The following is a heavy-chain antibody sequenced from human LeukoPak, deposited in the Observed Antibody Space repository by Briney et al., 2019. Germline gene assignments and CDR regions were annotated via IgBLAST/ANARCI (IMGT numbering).Heavy chain of an antibody. J-gene: IGHJ4*02. CDR2: ISHDGGNK. CDR3: ARDKSYFGSGNYHYFDS. CDR1: GFIFSDYW. Sequence: GGSLRLSCAASGFIFSDYWMTWVRQAPGKRLEWVAFISHDGGNKKYGDSVKGRFTISRDNSKNTVYLQMNSLRPEDTALYYCARDKSYFGSGNYHYFDSWGQGALVIVSS. D-gene: IGHD3-10*01. V-gene: IGHV3-30*03.